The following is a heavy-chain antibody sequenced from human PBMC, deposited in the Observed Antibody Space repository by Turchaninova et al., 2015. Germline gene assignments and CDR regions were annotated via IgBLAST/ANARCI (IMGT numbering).Heavy chain of an antibody. Sequence: QVQLVQSGAEVKKPGASVKVSCKASGYTFTSYYMHWVRQAPGQGIEWMGIITRSGGSTSYAQKCQGRVTRSRDKSTSTCYMELSSLGSEDTAVYYCAYVRGVVNWFDPWGQGTLVTVSS. CDR1: GYTFTSYY. J-gene: IGHJ5*02. V-gene: IGHV1-46*01. CDR2: ITRSGGST. D-gene: IGHD3-10*02. CDR3: AYVRGVVNWFDP.